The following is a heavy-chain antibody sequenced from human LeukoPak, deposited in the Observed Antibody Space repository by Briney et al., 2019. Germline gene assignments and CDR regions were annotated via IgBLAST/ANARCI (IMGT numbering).Heavy chain of an antibody. Sequence: PSETLSLTCAVYGGSFSGYYWSWIRQPPGKGLEWIGEINHSGSTNYNPSLKSRVTISVDTSKNQFSLKLSSVTVADTAIYYCARSNSGASIVYWGQGTLVTVSS. CDR2: INHSGST. CDR3: ARSNSGASIVY. V-gene: IGHV4-34*01. J-gene: IGHJ4*02. D-gene: IGHD2/OR15-2a*01. CDR1: GGSFSGYY.